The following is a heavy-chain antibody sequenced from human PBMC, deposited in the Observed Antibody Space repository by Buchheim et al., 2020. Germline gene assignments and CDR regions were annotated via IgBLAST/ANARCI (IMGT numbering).Heavy chain of an antibody. J-gene: IGHJ6*02. CDR2: ISGSGGST. V-gene: IGHV3-23*04. CDR3: AKGSELGYSYGFDYGMDV. Sequence: EVQLVESGGGLVQPGGSLRLSCAASGFTFSSYATSWVRQAPGKGLEWVSAISGSGGSTYYADSVTGRFTISRDHSKNTLYLQMNSLRAEDTAVYYCAKGSELGYSYGFDYGMDVWGQGTT. D-gene: IGHD5-18*01. CDR1: GFTFSSYA.